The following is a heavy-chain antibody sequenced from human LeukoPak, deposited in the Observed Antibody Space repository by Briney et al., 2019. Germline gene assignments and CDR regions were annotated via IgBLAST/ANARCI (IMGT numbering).Heavy chain of an antibody. V-gene: IGHV3-9*01. CDR1: GFTFDDYA. D-gene: IGHD5-12*01. J-gene: IGHJ4*02. Sequence: GRSLRLSCAASGFTFDDYAMHWGRQAPGKGLEWVSGISGNSDSIDYEDSVKRRFTISRDNAKNPLYLQMNSLSAEATALYYCAKAFLHSGYDLGHFDYWGQGTLVTVSS. CDR2: ISGNSDSI. CDR3: AKAFLHSGYDLGHFDY.